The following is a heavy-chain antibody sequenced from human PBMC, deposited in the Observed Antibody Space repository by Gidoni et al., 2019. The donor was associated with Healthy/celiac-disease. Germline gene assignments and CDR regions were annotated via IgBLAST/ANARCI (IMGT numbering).Heavy chain of an antibody. CDR2: INSDGSST. Sequence: EVQLVESGGGLVQPGGSLRLSCAASGFPFSSYWMHWVRQPPGKGLVWVSRINSDGSSTSYADSVKGRFTISRDNAKNTLYLQMNSLRAEDTAVYYCAREGDGSGSYSAFDIWGQGTMVTVSS. V-gene: IGHV3-74*01. D-gene: IGHD3-10*01. CDR3: AREGDGSGSYSAFDI. J-gene: IGHJ3*02. CDR1: GFPFSSYW.